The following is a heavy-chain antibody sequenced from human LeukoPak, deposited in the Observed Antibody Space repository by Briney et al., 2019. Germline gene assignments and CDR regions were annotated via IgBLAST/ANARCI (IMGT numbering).Heavy chain of an antibody. D-gene: IGHD6-13*01. CDR3: ARPTITTAGTRWFDP. V-gene: IGHV3-23*01. J-gene: IGHJ5*02. Sequence: PGGSLRLSCAASGFTFSSYAMSWVRRAPGKGLEWVSGIGSGGVDTHYADSVKGRFTISRDNSKNTLYLQMNSLRAEATAVYYCARPTITTAGTRWFDPWGQGTLVTVAS. CDR2: IGSGGVDT. CDR1: GFTFSSYA.